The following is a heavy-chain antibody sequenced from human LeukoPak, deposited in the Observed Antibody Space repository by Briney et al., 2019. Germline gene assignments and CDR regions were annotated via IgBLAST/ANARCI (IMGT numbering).Heavy chain of an antibody. Sequence: GGSLRLSCAASGFTFSSYWMDWVRQAPGKGLVWVSRIASDGSSTTYADSVKGRFSISRDNAKNTLYLQMNSLRVEGTAVYYCARGRPHGNDYWGQGTLVTVSS. V-gene: IGHV3-74*01. D-gene: IGHD4-23*01. J-gene: IGHJ4*02. CDR2: IASDGSST. CDR1: GFTFSSYW. CDR3: ARGRPHGNDY.